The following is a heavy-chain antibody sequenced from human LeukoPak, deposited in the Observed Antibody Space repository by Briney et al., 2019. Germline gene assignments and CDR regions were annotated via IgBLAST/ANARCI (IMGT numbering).Heavy chain of an antibody. CDR2: IIGSGGST. Sequence: GGSLRVSCAASGFTFSSYAMSWVRQAPGERLEWVSPIIGSGGSTYYADSVKGRFTISRDNSKNTLYLRMNSLRAEDTAVYYCARRVGAKLLPDYWGQGTLVTVSS. D-gene: IGHD1-26*01. V-gene: IGHV3-23*01. J-gene: IGHJ4*02. CDR1: GFTFSSYA. CDR3: ARRVGAKLLPDY.